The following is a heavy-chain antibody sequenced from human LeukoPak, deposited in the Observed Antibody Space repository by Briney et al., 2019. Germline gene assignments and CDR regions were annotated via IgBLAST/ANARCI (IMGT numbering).Heavy chain of an antibody. CDR1: GFTFSSYA. CDR3: AKDSHLIAATGLYYFDH. J-gene: IGHJ4*02. V-gene: IGHV3-30*18. Sequence: GGSLRLSCAASGFTFSSYAMHWVRQAPGKGLEWVAVMSYDGSSKYYADSVKGRVTISRDDSKNTLYLQMNSLRAEDTAVYYCAKDSHLIAATGLYYFDHWGQGTLVTVSS. D-gene: IGHD6-13*01. CDR2: MSYDGSSK.